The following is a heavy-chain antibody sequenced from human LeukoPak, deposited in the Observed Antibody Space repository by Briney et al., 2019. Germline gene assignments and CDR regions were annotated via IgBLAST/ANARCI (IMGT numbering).Heavy chain of an antibody. CDR1: GYTFTSNY. CDR3: ARDVDGYNYFDY. Sequence: GASVKVSCKASGYTFTSNYIHWVRQAPGQGLEWMGMIYPRDGSTSYAQKFQGRVTVTRDTSTSTVHMELSGLRSEDTAVYYCARDVDGYNYFDYWGQGTLVTVSS. D-gene: IGHD5-24*01. CDR2: IYPRDGST. V-gene: IGHV1-46*01. J-gene: IGHJ4*02.